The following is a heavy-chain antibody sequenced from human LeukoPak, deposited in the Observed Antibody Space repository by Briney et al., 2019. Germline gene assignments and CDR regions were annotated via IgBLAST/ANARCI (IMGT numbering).Heavy chain of an antibody. D-gene: IGHD3-10*01. V-gene: IGHV3-48*02. CDR2: ISSSTSTI. J-gene: IGHJ4*02. CDR1: GFTFSSYS. Sequence: GGSLRLSCAASGFTFSSYSMNWVRQASRKGLEWVSYISSSTSTIYYGDSVKGRFTISRDNAKNSLYLQMNSLRDEDTAVYYCARDHGSGSYQDYWGQGTLVTVSS. CDR3: ARDHGSGSYQDY.